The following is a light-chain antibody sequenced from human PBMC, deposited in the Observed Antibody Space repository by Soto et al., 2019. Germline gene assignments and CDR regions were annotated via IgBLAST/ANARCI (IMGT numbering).Light chain of an antibody. CDR3: CSDTRSSNYV. V-gene: IGLV2-14*01. CDR1: SSDVGGYNY. CDR2: DVS. J-gene: IGLJ1*01. Sequence: QSALTQPASASGSPGQSITISCTGTSSDVGGYNYVSWYRQHPGRAPKLMIYDVSNRPSGVSNRFSGSKSGNTASLTISGHQAEDEADYYRCSDTRSSNYVFGTGTKLTVL.